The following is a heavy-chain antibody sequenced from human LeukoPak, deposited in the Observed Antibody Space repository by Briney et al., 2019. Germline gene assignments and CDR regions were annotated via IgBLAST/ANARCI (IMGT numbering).Heavy chain of an antibody. D-gene: IGHD3-3*01. CDR2: ISSSGSTI. CDR3: AKLRGYDFWSGYFDY. V-gene: IGHV3-48*03. CDR1: GFTFSSYE. Sequence: GGSLRLSCAASGFTFSSYEMNWVRQAPGKGLEWVSYISSSGSTIYYADSVKGRFTISRDNSKNTLYLQMNSLRAEDTAVYYCAKLRGYDFWSGYFDYWGQGTLVTVSS. J-gene: IGHJ4*02.